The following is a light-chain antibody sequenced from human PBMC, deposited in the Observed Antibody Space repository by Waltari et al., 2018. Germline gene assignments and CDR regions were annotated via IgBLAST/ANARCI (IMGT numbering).Light chain of an antibody. CDR2: LVS. CDR3: RQAPDNPLT. CDR1: QRLLHSNGNHY. J-gene: IGKJ4*02. V-gene: IGKV2-28*01. Sequence: DIVMPQPPLPLLAPPGEPASISCRSSQRLLHSNGNHYLDWYLQKPGQPPHLLFYLVSTRGSVVPARFSGRGAGTDYTLKISRVEAEDVGVYFCRQAPDNPLTFGGGTKVEIK.